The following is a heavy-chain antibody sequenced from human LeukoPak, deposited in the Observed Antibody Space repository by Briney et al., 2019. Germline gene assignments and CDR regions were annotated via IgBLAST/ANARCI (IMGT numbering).Heavy chain of an antibody. V-gene: IGHV4-34*01. J-gene: IGHJ6*04. CDR3: ARADIVVVPAAENYGMDV. CDR1: GGSFSGYY. CDR2: INHSGST. Sequence: SETLSLTCAVYGGSFSGYYWSWIRQPPGKGLEWVGEINHSGSTNYNPSLKSRVTISVDTSKNQFSLKLSSVTAADTAVYYCARADIVVVPAAENYGMDVWGKGTTVTVSS. D-gene: IGHD2-2*01.